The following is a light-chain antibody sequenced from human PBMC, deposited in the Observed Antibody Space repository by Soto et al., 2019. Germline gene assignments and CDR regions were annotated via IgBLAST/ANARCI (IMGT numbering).Light chain of an antibody. J-gene: IGKJ2*01. CDR3: QLYDSSPPGYT. CDR2: GAS. CDR1: QSVRSTY. Sequence: EIVLTQSPGTLSLSPGERATLSCRASQSVRSTYLAWYQQKPGQAPSLLIYGASNRATGIPDRFSGSGSGAYFTLTISRLEPEDFAVYYCQLYDSSPPGYTFGQGTRLEIK. V-gene: IGKV3-20*01.